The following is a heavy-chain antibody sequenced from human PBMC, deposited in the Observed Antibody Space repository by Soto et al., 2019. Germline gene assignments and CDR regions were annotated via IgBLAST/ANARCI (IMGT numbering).Heavy chain of an antibody. D-gene: IGHD6-19*01. CDR3: TTGQVAGTRDY. V-gene: IGHV3-15*01. CDR2: IKSKTDGGTT. J-gene: IGHJ4*02. CDR1: GFTFSNAW. Sequence: GGSLRLSCAASGFTFSNAWMSWVRQPPGKGLEWVGRIKSKTDGGTTDYVAPVKGRFIISRDDSKNMVYLQMNSLKTEATAMYYCTTGQVAGTRDYWGQGTLVTVSS.